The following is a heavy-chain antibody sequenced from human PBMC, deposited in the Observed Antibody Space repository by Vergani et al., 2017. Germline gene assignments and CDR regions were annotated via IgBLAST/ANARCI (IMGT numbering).Heavy chain of an antibody. CDR1: GGSFSDYY. CDR3: ARCFRDEGMIYGGTVENWFDP. J-gene: IGHJ5*02. D-gene: IGHD3-22*01. CDR2: INHSGST. V-gene: IGHV4-34*01. Sequence: QVQLQQWGAGLLKPSETLSLTCAVYGGSFSDYYWSWIRQPPGKGLEWIGEINHSGSTNYNPSLKSRVTISVDTSKNQFSLKLSSVTAADTAVYYCARCFRDEGMIYGGTVENWFDPWGQGTLVTVSS.